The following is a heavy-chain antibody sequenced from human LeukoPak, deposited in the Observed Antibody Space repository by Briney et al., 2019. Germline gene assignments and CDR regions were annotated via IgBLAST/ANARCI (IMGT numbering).Heavy chain of an antibody. CDR3: APRGDIEHSYGYGKWLDP. D-gene: IGHD5-18*01. CDR1: GGSFSGYY. V-gene: IGHV4-34*01. J-gene: IGHJ5*02. CDR2: INHSGST. Sequence: SETLSLTCAVYGGSFSGYYWSWIRQPPGKGLEWIGEINHSGSTNYNASLKSRVTISVDTSKNQFSLRLSSVTAADTAVYYCAPRGDIEHSYGYGKWLDPWGQGTRVTVSS.